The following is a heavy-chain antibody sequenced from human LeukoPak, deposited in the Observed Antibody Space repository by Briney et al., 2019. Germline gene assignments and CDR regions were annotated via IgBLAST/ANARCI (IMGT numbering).Heavy chain of an antibody. D-gene: IGHD2-15*01. CDR3: ASGQVDCSGGSCYIIDY. CDR1: GGTFSSYA. Sequence: SVKVSCKASGGTFSSYAISWVRQAPGQGLEWMGGIIPIFGTANYAQKFQGRVTITVDESTSTAYMELSSLRSEDTAVYYCASGQVDCSGGSCYIIDYWGQGTLVTVSS. CDR2: IIPIFGTA. J-gene: IGHJ4*02. V-gene: IGHV1-69*13.